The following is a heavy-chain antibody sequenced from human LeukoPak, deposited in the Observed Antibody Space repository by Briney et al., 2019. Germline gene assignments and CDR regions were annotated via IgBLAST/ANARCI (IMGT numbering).Heavy chain of an antibody. CDR2: IYYSGTT. V-gene: IGHV4-59*01. CDR3: ARGVYIAAAQYGY. J-gene: IGHJ4*02. Sequence: SETLSLTCTVSGGSISSYYWSWIRQPPGKGLEWTGYIYYSGTTIYNPSLKSRVTISVDTSKNQFSLKLSSVTAADTAVYYCARGVYIAAAQYGYWGQGTLVTVSS. D-gene: IGHD6-13*01. CDR1: GGSISSYY.